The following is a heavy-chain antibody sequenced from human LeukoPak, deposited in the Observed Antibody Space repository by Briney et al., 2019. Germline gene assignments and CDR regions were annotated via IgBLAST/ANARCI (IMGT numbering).Heavy chain of an antibody. CDR1: GFTFSSYD. Sequence: GGSLRLSCAASGFTFSSYDMHWARQATGKGLEWVSAIGTAGDTYYPGSVKGRFTISRENAKNSLYLQMNSLRAGDTAVYYCARGSGGLDAFDIWGQGTMVTVSS. CDR3: ARGSGGLDAFDI. D-gene: IGHD3-10*01. V-gene: IGHV3-13*01. CDR2: IGTAGDT. J-gene: IGHJ3*02.